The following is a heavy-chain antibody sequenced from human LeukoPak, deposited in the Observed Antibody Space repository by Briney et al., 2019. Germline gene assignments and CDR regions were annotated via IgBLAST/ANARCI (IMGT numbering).Heavy chain of an antibody. CDR2: INHSGGT. D-gene: IGHD6-13*01. V-gene: IGHV4-34*01. J-gene: IGHJ1*01. CDR3: ARGLDSSSWYLSAEYFQH. CDR1: GGSFSDYY. Sequence: SETLSLTCAVYGGSFSDYYWSWIRQPPGKGLEWIGEINHSGGTNYNPSLKSRVTISVDTSKNQFSLKLSSVTAADTAVYYCARGLDSSSWYLSAEYFQHWGQGILVTVSS.